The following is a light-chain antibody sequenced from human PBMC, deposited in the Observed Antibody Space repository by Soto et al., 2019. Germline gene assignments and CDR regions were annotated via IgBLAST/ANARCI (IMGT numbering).Light chain of an antibody. V-gene: IGKV3-15*01. CDR2: GAS. CDR1: QSVSSN. J-gene: IGKJ4*01. CDR3: QQYNNWPPLT. Sequence: EIVMTQSPATLSVSPGERATLSCRASQSVSSNLAWYQQKPGQAPRLLIYGASTMATGIPARFSGSGSGTEFTPTISSLQSEDFAVYYCQQYNNWPPLTFGGGTKVEIK.